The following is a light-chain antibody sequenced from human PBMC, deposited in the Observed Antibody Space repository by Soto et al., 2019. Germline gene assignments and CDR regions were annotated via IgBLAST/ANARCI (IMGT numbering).Light chain of an antibody. Sequence: DIQMTQSPSTLSASVGDRVTITCRASQSISSWLAWYQQKPGKAPKLLIYKASSLESVVPSRFSGSGSGIEFTLTISSLQPDDFATYYCQQYNSYTFGQGTKLEIK. CDR1: QSISSW. CDR2: KAS. V-gene: IGKV1-5*03. CDR3: QQYNSYT. J-gene: IGKJ2*01.